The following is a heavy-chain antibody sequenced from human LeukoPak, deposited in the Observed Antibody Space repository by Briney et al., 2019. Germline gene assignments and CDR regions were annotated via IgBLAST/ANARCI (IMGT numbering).Heavy chain of an antibody. J-gene: IGHJ4*02. CDR1: GGSISSSSYY. V-gene: IGHV4-39*07. CDR3: ASPVSGDSSGYLGY. CDR2: IYYSGST. Sequence: SETLSLACTVSGGSISSSSYYWGWIRQPPGKGLEWIGSIYYSGSTYYNPSLKSRVTISVDTSKNQFSLKLSSVTAADTAVYYCASPVSGDSSGYLGYWGQGTLVTVSS. D-gene: IGHD3-22*01.